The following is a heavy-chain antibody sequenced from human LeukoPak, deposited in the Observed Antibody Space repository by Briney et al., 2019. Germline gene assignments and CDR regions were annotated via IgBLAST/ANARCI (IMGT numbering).Heavy chain of an antibody. V-gene: IGHV4-31*03. J-gene: IGHJ3*02. CDR2: IYYSGST. D-gene: IGHD3-22*01. CDR3: ASVIDYYDSSGYLPQDAFDI. Sequence: SQTLSLTCTVSGGSISSGGYYWSWIRQHPGKGLEWIGYIYYSGSTYYNPSLKSRVTISVDTSKNQFSLKLSSVTAADTAVYYCASVIDYYDSSGYLPQDAFDIWGQGTMVTVSS. CDR1: GGSISSGGYY.